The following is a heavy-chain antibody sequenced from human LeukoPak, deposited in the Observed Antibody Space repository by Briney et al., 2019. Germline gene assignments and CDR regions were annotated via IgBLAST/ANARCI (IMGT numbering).Heavy chain of an antibody. CDR3: AREGYCSGGSCAVAC. J-gene: IGHJ4*02. V-gene: IGHV4-39*07. CDR1: GGSISSSIHY. Sequence: PSETLSLTCAVSGGSISSSIHYWAWIRQPPGTGLEWIGSMYYSGSTYYNPSLKSRVTISVDTSKNQFSLKLSSVTAADTAVYYCAREGYCSGGSCAVACWGQGTLVTVSS. D-gene: IGHD2-15*01. CDR2: MYYSGST.